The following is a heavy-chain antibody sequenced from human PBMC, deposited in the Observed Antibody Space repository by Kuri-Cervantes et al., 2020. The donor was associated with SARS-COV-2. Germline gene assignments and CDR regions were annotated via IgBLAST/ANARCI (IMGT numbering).Heavy chain of an antibody. Sequence: SETRSLTCTVSGGSISSSSYYWGWIRQPPGKGLEWIGSIYYSGSTYYNPSLKSRVTISVDTSKNQFSLKLSSVTAADTAVYYCARRYIPNWFDPWGQGTLVTVSS. J-gene: IGHJ5*02. CDR1: GGSISSSSYY. CDR3: ARRYIPNWFDP. CDR2: IYYSGST. D-gene: IGHD1-14*01. V-gene: IGHV4-39*01.